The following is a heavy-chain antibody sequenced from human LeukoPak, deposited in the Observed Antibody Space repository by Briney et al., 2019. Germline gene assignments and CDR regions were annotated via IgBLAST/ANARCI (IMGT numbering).Heavy chain of an antibody. V-gene: IGHV3-30*18. D-gene: IGHD2-2*01. J-gene: IGHJ4*02. CDR3: AKQIRSQLLPYYFDY. Sequence: PGRSLRLSCAASGFTFSSYGMHWVRQAPGKGLEWVAVISYDGSNKYYADSVKGRFTISRDNSKNTLYLQMNSLRAEDTAVYYCAKQIRSQLLPYYFDYWGQGTLVTVSS. CDR2: ISYDGSNK. CDR1: GFTFSSYG.